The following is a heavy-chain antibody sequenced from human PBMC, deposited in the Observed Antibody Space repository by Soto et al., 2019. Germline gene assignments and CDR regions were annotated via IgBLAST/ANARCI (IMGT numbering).Heavy chain of an antibody. J-gene: IGHJ4*02. CDR1: GGSISSGGYS. CDR2: IYYSGST. D-gene: IGHD3-10*01. V-gene: IGHV4-31*11. Sequence: SETLSLTCAVSGGSISSGGYSWSWIRQHPGKCLEWIGYIYYSGSTYYNPSLKSRVTISLDTSKNQFSLKLTSVTAADTAVYYCARDSSFGEPFDYWGQGTLVTVSS. CDR3: ARDSSFGEPFDY.